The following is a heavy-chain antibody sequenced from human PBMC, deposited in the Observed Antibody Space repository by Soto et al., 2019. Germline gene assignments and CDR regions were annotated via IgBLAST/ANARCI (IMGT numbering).Heavy chain of an antibody. D-gene: IGHD3-22*01. V-gene: IGHV3-11*01. J-gene: IGHJ6*02. CDR3: ARVKREYYYDSSGYETYYYYGMDV. Sequence: KAGGSLRLSCAASGFTFSDYYMSWIRQAPGKGPEWVSYISSSGYTIYYADSVKGRFTISRDNAKNSLYLQMNSLRAEDTAVYYCARVKREYYYDSSGYETYYYYGMDVWGQGTTVTVSS. CDR1: GFTFSDYY. CDR2: ISSSGYTI.